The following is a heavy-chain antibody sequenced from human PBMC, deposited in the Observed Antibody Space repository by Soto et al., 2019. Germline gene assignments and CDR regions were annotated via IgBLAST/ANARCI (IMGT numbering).Heavy chain of an antibody. CDR2: IYWDDDK. J-gene: IGHJ4*02. Sequence: QITLKESGPTLVKPTQTLTLTCTFSGFSLSTSGVGVGWIRQPPGKALEWLALIYWDDDKRYSPSLKSRLTITKDTSKTQVVLTTTNMDPVDTATYYCAHSTTVTTWYYFDYWGQGTLVTVAS. CDR1: GFSLSTSGVG. CDR3: AHSTTVTTWYYFDY. D-gene: IGHD4-17*01. V-gene: IGHV2-5*02.